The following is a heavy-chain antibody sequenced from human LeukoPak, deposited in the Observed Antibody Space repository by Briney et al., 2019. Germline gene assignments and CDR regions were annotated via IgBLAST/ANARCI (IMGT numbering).Heavy chain of an antibody. CDR2: ISYDGSNK. D-gene: IGHD6-19*01. CDR3: ARDSSGNYFDN. V-gene: IGHV3-33*01. J-gene: IGHJ4*02. Sequence: PGRSLRLSCAASGFTFSSFAMHWVRQAPGKGLEWVAVISYDGSNKYYADYVKGRFTISRDNSKNTLYLQMNSLRAEDTAVYYCARDSSGNYFDNWGQGTLVTVSS. CDR1: GFTFSSFA.